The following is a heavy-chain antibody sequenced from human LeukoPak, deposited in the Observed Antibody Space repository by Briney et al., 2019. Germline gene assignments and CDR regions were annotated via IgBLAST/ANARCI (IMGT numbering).Heavy chain of an antibody. CDR2: IYTSGST. Sequence: SETLSLTCTVSGGSISSYYWSWIRQPAGKGLEWIGRIYTSGSTNYNPSLKSRVTMSVDTSKNQFSLRLSSVTAADTAVYYCTRENCSGGSCYSGEFDYWGQGTLVTVSS. CDR3: TRENCSGGSCYSGEFDY. V-gene: IGHV4-4*07. J-gene: IGHJ4*02. D-gene: IGHD2-15*01. CDR1: GGSISSYY.